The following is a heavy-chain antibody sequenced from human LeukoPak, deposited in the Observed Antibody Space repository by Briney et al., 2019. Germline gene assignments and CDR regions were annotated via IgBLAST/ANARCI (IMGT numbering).Heavy chain of an antibody. V-gene: IGHV4-31*03. CDR2: IYYSGST. J-gene: IGHJ4*02. CDR3: ARSLGKKSSRRWYYFDY. Sequence: SETLSLTCTVSGGSISSGGYYWSWIRQHPGKGLEWIGYIYYSGSTYYNPSLKSRVTISVDPSKNQFSLKLSSVTAADTAVYYCARSLGKKSSRRWYYFDYWGQGTLVTVTA. D-gene: IGHD6-13*01. CDR1: GGSISSGGYY.